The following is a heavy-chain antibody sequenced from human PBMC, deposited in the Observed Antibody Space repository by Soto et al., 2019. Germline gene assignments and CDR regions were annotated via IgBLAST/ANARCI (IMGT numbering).Heavy chain of an antibody. CDR1: GFTFSSYA. Sequence: QVQLVESGGGVVQPGRSLRLSCAASGFTFSSYAMHWVRQAPGKGLEWVAVISYDGSNKYYADSVKGRFTISRDNSKNTLYLQMNSLRAEDTAVYYCARDTIVSLLIAARPLNYYYGMDVWGQGTTVTVSS. J-gene: IGHJ6*02. D-gene: IGHD6-6*01. V-gene: IGHV3-30-3*01. CDR3: ARDTIVSLLIAARPLNYYYGMDV. CDR2: ISYDGSNK.